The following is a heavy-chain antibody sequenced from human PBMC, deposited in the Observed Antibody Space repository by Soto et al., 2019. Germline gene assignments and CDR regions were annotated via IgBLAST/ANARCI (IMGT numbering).Heavy chain of an antibody. CDR1: GFTFSRYA. D-gene: IGHD2-2*01. CDR2: ISGSGGST. V-gene: IGHV3-23*01. CDR3: ATSGIVGVPAAGPGGY. Sequence: EVQLLESGGGLVQPGGSLRLSCAASGFTFSRYAMNWVRQAPGKGLEWVSAISGSGGSTYYADSVKGRFTISRDNSKNTVNLQMNSLRAEDTAVYYCATSGIVGVPAAGPGGYRGQGTLVGVSS. J-gene: IGHJ4*02.